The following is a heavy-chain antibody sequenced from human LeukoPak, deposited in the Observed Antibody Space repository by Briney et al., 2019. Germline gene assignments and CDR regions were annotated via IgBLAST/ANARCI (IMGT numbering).Heavy chain of an antibody. CDR1: GYSFTSYW. D-gene: IGHD2-2*02. V-gene: IGHV5-51*01. Sequence: PGESLKISCKGSGYSFTSYWIGWVRQMPGEGLEWMGIIYPGDSDTRYSPSFQGQVTISADKSISTAYLQWSSLKASDTAMYYCARGPWDIVVVPAAIRGYSSSWYFDYWGQGTLVTVSS. J-gene: IGHJ4*02. CDR3: ARGPWDIVVVPAAIRGYSSSWYFDY. CDR2: IYPGDSDT.